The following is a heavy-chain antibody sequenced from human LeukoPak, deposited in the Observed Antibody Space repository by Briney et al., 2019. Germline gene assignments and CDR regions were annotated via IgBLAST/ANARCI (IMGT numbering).Heavy chain of an antibody. CDR3: ARAFSYYDSSGYSDPIDY. D-gene: IGHD3-22*01. CDR2: INPNSGGT. V-gene: IGHV1-2*06. J-gene: IGHJ4*02. Sequence: GASVKVSCKASGYTFTGYYMHWVRQAPGQGLEWMGRINPNSGGTNYAQKFQGRVTMTRVTSISTAYMELSRLRSDDAAVYYCARAFSYYDSSGYSDPIDYWGQGTLVTVSS. CDR1: GYTFTGYY.